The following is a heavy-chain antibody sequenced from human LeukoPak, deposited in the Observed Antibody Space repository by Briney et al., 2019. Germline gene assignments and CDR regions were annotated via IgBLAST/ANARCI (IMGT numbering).Heavy chain of an antibody. D-gene: IGHD3-22*01. CDR1: GFTFSSYA. Sequence: GGSLRLSCAASGFTFSSYAMSWVRQAPGKGLEWVSAIGGSGGSTYYADSVKGRFTISRDNSKNTLYLQMNSLRAEDTAVYYCAKTPFTMIVVAHDYWGQGTLVTVSS. V-gene: IGHV3-23*01. CDR2: IGGSGGST. CDR3: AKTPFTMIVVAHDY. J-gene: IGHJ4*02.